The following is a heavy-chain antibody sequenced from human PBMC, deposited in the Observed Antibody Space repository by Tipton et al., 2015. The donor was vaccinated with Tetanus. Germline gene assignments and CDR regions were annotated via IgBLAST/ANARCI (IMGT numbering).Heavy chain of an antibody. V-gene: IGHV3-23*01. CDR2: ISVRGSHT. J-gene: IGHJ5*02. CDR3: EKDPASRGWFDP. CDR1: GFTFSNYA. Sequence: SLRLSCAASGFTFSNYAMAWVRQAPGKGLEWVSGISVRGSHTYYADPVKGRFSISRDNSKNTVYLQMNSLRDEDTAVYYCEKDPASRGWFDPWGQGTLVIVSS.